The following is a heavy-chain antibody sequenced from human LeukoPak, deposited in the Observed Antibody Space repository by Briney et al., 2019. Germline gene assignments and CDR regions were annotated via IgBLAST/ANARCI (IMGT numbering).Heavy chain of an antibody. D-gene: IGHD2-15*01. V-gene: IGHV4-30-2*01. J-gene: IGHJ4*02. CDR1: GGSISSGGYS. CDR3: ARTLGYCSGGSCYSWFDY. Sequence: SQTLSLTCAVSGGSISSGGYSWSWIRQPPGTGLEWIGYIYHSGSTYYNPSLKSRVTISVDRSKNQFSLKLSSVTAADTAVYYCARTLGYCSGGSCYSWFDYWGQGTLVTVSS. CDR2: IYHSGST.